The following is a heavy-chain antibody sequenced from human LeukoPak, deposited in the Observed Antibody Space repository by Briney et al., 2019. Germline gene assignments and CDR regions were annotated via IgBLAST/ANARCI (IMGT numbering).Heavy chain of an antibody. J-gene: IGHJ3*01. V-gene: IGHV4-59*01. CDR1: GGSISSYY. CDR2: IYYSGST. Sequence: SETLSLTCTVSGGSISSYYWSWIRQPPAKGLEWIGYIYYSGSTNYNPSLKRRVTILVDTSKNQFSLKLSSVTAADTAVYYCASARTIDYGHYPPSLAFDLGRQNTMVTVSS. CDR3: ASARTIDYGHYPPSLAFDL. D-gene: IGHD4-17*01.